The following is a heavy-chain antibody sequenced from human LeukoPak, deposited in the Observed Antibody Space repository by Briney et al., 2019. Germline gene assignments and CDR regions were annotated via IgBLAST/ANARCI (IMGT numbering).Heavy chain of an antibody. CDR3: ARARYYGSGSYYFRAGNYFDY. CDR1: GGSFSGYY. CDR2: INHSGST. J-gene: IGHJ4*02. D-gene: IGHD3-10*01. Sequence: PSETLSLTCAVYGGSFSGYYWSWIRQPPGKGLEWIGEINHSGSTNYNPSLKSRVTISVGTSKNQFSLRLSSVTAADTAVYYCARARYYGSGSYYFRAGNYFDYWGQGTLVTVSS. V-gene: IGHV4-34*01.